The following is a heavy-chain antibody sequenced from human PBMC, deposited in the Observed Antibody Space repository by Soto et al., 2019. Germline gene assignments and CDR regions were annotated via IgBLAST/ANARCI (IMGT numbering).Heavy chain of an antibody. V-gene: IGHV3-30*18. CDR2: ISYDGSNK. D-gene: IGHD6-13*01. CDR1: GFTFSSYG. CDR3: AKDMIAAAGTYYYYGMDV. J-gene: IGHJ6*02. Sequence: GGSLRLSCAASGFTFSSYGMHWVRQAPGKGLEWVAVISYDGSNKYYADSVKGRFTISRDNSKNTLYLQMNSLRAEDTAVYYCAKDMIAAAGTYYYYGMDVWGQGTTVTVSS.